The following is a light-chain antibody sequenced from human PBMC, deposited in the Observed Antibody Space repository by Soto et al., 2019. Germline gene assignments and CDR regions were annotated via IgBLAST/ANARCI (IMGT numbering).Light chain of an antibody. CDR3: QQYDNWPKT. V-gene: IGKV3-15*01. J-gene: IGKJ1*01. Sequence: EIVMTQSPATLSVSPGERATLSCRASQSISDNLAWYQQKPCQAPRLLIYTASTRATGIPARISGSGSGTEFTLTISSLQSEDFAVYYCQQYDNWPKTFGQGTKVEIK. CDR1: QSISDN. CDR2: TAS.